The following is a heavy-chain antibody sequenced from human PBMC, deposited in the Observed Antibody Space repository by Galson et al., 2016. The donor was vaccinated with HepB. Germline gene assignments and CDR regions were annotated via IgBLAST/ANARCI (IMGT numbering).Heavy chain of an antibody. D-gene: IGHD2-15*01. Sequence: SLRLSCAASGFTFSSYWMHWVRQTPGKGLVWVSRINGDGSSTNYADSVKGRFTISRENAKNTLFLQMNSLGAEDTAVYYCARGSRSTPNALDVWGQGTVVTVSS. J-gene: IGHJ3*01. CDR1: GFTFSSYW. CDR2: INGDGSST. V-gene: IGHV3-74*01. CDR3: ARGSRSTPNALDV.